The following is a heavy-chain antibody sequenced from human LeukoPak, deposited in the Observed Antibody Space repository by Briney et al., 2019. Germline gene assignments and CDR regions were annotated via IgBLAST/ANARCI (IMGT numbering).Heavy chain of an antibody. CDR3: AGLNVGAGFGMDA. Sequence: SETLSLTCAVYGGSFSGYYWSWLRQPPGKGLEWIGEINHSGSTNYNPSLKSRVTISVDTSKNQFSLKLSSVTAADTAVYYCAGLNVGAGFGMDAWGKGPTVTVSS. J-gene: IGHJ6*04. CDR2: INHSGST. CDR1: GGSFSGYY. D-gene: IGHD3-16*01. V-gene: IGHV4-34*01.